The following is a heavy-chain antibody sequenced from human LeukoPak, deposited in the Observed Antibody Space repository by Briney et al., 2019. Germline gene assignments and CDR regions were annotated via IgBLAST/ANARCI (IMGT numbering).Heavy chain of an antibody. CDR1: GFTFSSYA. J-gene: IGHJ4*02. D-gene: IGHD3-22*01. CDR3: ARKEFDSSGYYYAY. CDR2: ISYDGSNK. Sequence: GGSLRLSCAASGFTFSSYAVHWVRQAPGKGLEWVAVISYDGSNKYYADSVKGRFTISRDNSKNTLYLQMNSLRAEDTAVYYCARKEFDSSGYYYAYWGQGTLVTVSS. V-gene: IGHV3-30-3*01.